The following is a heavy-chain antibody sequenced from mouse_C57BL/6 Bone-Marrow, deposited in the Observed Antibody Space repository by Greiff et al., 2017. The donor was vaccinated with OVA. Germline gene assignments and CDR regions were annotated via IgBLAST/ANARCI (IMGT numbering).Heavy chain of an antibody. CDR2: IRSKSNNYAT. J-gene: IGHJ3*01. CDR3: VRHGGIYYGLFAY. V-gene: IGHV10-1*01. D-gene: IGHD2-2*01. Sequence: EVQLVESGGGLVQPKGSLKLSCAASGFSFNTYAMNWVRQAPGKGLEWVARIRSKSNNYATYYADSVKDRFTISRDDSESMLYLQMNNLKTEDTAMYYCVRHGGIYYGLFAYWGQGTLVTVSA. CDR1: GFSFNTYA.